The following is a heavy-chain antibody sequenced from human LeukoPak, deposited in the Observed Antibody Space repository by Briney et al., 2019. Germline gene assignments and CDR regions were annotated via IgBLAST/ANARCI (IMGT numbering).Heavy chain of an antibody. Sequence: SETLSLTCAVYGGSFSGYYWSWIRQPPGKGLEWIGEINHSGSTNYNPSLKSRVTISVDTSKNQFSLKLSSVTAADTAVYYCARGSCSSTSCYIFDYWGQGTLVTASS. CDR1: GGSFSGYY. D-gene: IGHD2-2*02. CDR2: INHSGST. CDR3: ARGSCSSTSCYIFDY. V-gene: IGHV4-34*01. J-gene: IGHJ4*02.